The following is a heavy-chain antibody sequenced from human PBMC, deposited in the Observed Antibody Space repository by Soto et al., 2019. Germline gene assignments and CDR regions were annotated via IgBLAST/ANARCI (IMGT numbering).Heavy chain of an antibody. CDR2: IYYSGST. CDR3: AREVEYGSGRTGFDY. J-gene: IGHJ4*02. D-gene: IGHD3-10*01. V-gene: IGHV4-31*01. Sequence: QVQLQESGPGLVKPSQTLSLTCTVSGGSISSGGYYWSWIRQHPGKGLEWIGYIYYSGSTYYNPSRKSLVTISVDASKNQFSLKLSSVTAADTAVYDCAREVEYGSGRTGFDYWGQGTLVTVSS. CDR1: GGSISSGGYY.